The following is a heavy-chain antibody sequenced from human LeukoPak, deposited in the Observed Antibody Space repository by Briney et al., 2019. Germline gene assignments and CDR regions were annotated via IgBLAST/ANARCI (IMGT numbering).Heavy chain of an antibody. J-gene: IGHJ3*02. V-gene: IGHV4-38-2*02. Sequence: SETLSLTCTVSGYSINSGYYWGWIRQPPGKGLEWIGSIYHSGSTYYNPSLKSRVTISVDTSKNQFSLKLSSVTAADTAVYYCARDGESGSYYYAFDIWGQGTMVTVSS. CDR3: ARDGESGSYYYAFDI. D-gene: IGHD1-26*01. CDR2: IYHSGST. CDR1: GYSINSGYY.